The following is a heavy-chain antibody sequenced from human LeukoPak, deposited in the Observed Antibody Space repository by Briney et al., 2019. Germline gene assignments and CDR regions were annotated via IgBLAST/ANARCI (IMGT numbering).Heavy chain of an antibody. Sequence: PSETLSLTCTVSGGSISSYYWSWIRQPPGKGLEWIGRIYTSGSTNYNPSLKSRVTISVDTSKNQFSLKLSSVTAADTAVYYCARLGDGYNLGLDYWGQGTLVTVSS. CDR3: ARLGDGYNLGLDY. CDR1: GGSISSYY. V-gene: IGHV4-4*08. J-gene: IGHJ4*02. CDR2: IYTSGST. D-gene: IGHD5-24*01.